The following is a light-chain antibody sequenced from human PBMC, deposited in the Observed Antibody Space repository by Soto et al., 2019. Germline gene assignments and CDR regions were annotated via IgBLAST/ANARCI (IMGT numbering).Light chain of an antibody. J-gene: IGLJ2*01. Sequence: QSALTQPASVSGSPGQSITISCTGTSSDVGSYNLVSWYQQHPGKAPKLLISGDSNRPSGVPDRFSGSKSGTSASLAITGLQTEDEADYYCQSYDSSLSGVIFGGGTTLTVL. V-gene: IGLV2-14*02. CDR2: GDS. CDR3: QSYDSSLSGVI. CDR1: SSDVGSYNL.